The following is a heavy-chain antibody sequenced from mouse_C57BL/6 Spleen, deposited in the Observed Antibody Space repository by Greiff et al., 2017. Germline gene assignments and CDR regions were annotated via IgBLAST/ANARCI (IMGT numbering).Heavy chain of an antibody. D-gene: IGHD1-1*01. Sequence: VHLVESGPELVKPGASVKISCKASGYAFSSSWMNWVKQRPGKGLEWIGRIYPGDGDTNYNGKFKGKATLTADKSSSTAYMQLSSLTSEDSAVYFCARSEDYGSSFAYWGQGTLVTVSA. V-gene: IGHV1-82*01. CDR1: GYAFSSSW. J-gene: IGHJ3*01. CDR3: ARSEDYGSSFAY. CDR2: IYPGDGDT.